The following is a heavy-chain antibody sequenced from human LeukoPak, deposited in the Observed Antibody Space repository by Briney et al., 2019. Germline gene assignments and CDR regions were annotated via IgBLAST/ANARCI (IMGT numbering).Heavy chain of an antibody. CDR3: AKDLEGSPHYYFDY. D-gene: IGHD1-26*01. V-gene: IGHV3-23*01. Sequence: GGSLRLSCTASGFTFSTCAMNWVRQAPGKGLEWVSSLSGSGSGIYYADSVKGRFTISRDNSKNTLYLQMNSLRAEDTAVYYCAKDLEGSPHYYFDYWGQGTLVTVSS. CDR1: GFTFSTCA. CDR2: LSGSGSGI. J-gene: IGHJ4*02.